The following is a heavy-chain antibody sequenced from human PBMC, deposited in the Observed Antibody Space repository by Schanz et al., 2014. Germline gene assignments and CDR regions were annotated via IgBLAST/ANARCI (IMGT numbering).Heavy chain of an antibody. V-gene: IGHV3-23*01. CDR2: ISDSGDTA. Sequence: DVQLLESGGGLVQPGGSLRLSCAASGFTFTNYAMSWVRQAPGQGLEWVSLISDSGDTAYYSDSVKGRFTISRDNFKGALYLQMSSLRAEDTAVYYCAKSLESCPGGRCARGYFDSWGQGTLVAVSS. D-gene: IGHD2-8*02. J-gene: IGHJ4*02. CDR1: GFTFTNYA. CDR3: AKSLESCPGGRCARGYFDS.